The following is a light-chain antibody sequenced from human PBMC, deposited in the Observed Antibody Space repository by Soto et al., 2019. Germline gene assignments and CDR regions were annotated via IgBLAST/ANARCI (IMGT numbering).Light chain of an antibody. CDR3: QQYSNWPPMYT. CDR1: QSVSSN. J-gene: IGKJ2*01. V-gene: IGKV3-15*01. Sequence: EIVMTQSPATLSASPGERATLSCRASQSVSSNLAWYQQKPGQAPRVLIYGASTRATGIPARFSGSGSGTEFTLTISSLQSEDFAIYYCQQYSNWPPMYTFGQGTKVDIK. CDR2: GAS.